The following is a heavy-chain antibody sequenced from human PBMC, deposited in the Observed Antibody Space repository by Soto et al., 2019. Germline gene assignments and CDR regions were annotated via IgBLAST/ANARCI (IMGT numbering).Heavy chain of an antibody. J-gene: IGHJ5*02. CDR1: GGSLNSDY. Sequence: SENLSLTCTVSGGSLNSDYWTWIRQSPGKGLEWIGYVSSTGSTNYNPSLKSRLTMSLDTSTNEVSLSLTSVTAADASVYFCARFSPPRKSYDSNPGWFDPWGQGIMVT. CDR2: VSSTGST. CDR3: ARFSPPRKSYDSNPGWFDP. D-gene: IGHD3-22*01. V-gene: IGHV4-59*01.